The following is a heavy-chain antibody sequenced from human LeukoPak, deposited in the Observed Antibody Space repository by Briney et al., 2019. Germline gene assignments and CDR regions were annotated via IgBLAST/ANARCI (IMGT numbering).Heavy chain of an antibody. Sequence: SVPVSCKASGGTFSSYAISWVRQAPGQGLEWMGRIIPILGIANYAQKVQGRVTITADKSTGTAYMELSSLRSEDTAVYYCARVQEGITIFGVVTRSSYGMDVWGKGTTVSSSS. CDR3: ARVQEGITIFGVVTRSSYGMDV. V-gene: IGHV1-69*04. CDR1: GGTFSSYA. D-gene: IGHD3-3*01. J-gene: IGHJ6*04. CDR2: IIPILGIA.